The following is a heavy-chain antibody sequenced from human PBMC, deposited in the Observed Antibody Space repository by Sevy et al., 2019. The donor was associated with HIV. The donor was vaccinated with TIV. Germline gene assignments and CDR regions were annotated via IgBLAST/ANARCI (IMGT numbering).Heavy chain of an antibody. V-gene: IGHV3-23*01. D-gene: IGHD3-3*01. CDR1: GFTFSSYA. Sequence: GGSLRLSCAASGFTFSSYAMSWVRQAPGKGLEWVSAISGSGGSTYYADSVKGRFTISRDNSKNTLYLQMNSLRAEDMAVYYCAKRGYYDFWSGKAHYYGMDVWGQGTTVTVSS. J-gene: IGHJ6*02. CDR3: AKRGYYDFWSGKAHYYGMDV. CDR2: ISGSGGST.